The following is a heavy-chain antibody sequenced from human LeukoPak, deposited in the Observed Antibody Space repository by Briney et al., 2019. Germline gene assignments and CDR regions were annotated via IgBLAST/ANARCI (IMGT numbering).Heavy chain of an antibody. CDR3: ARGPSRYCSSTSCSGYYYYYYYMDV. CDR2: IIPIFGTA. CDR1: GGTFSSYA. Sequence: ASVKVSCKASGGTFSSYAISWVRQAPGQGLEWMGGIIPIFGTANYAQKFQGRVTITADESTSTAYMELSSLRSEDTAVYYCARGPSRYCSSTSCSGYYYYYYYMDVWGKGTTVTVSS. V-gene: IGHV1-69*13. J-gene: IGHJ6*03. D-gene: IGHD2-2*01.